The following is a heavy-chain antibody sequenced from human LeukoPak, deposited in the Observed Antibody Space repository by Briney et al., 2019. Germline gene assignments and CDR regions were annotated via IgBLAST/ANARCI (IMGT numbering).Heavy chain of an antibody. CDR2: ISSSSSYT. CDR3: ARGEGYYDILTGYIDY. J-gene: IGHJ4*02. V-gene: IGHV3-21*01. CDR1: GFTFSSYS. Sequence: PGGSLRLSCAASGFTFSSYSMNWVRQAPGKGLEWVSSISSSSSYTYYADSVKGRFTISRDNAKNSLYLQMNSLRAEDTAVYYCARGEGYYDILTGYIDYWGQGTLVTVSS. D-gene: IGHD3-9*01.